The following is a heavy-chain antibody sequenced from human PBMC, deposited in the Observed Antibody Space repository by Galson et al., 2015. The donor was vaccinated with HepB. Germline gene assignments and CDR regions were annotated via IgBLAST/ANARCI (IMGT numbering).Heavy chain of an antibody. D-gene: IGHD4-11*01. V-gene: IGHV3-48*02. CDR2: ISSTGSVT. CDR3: SRGERDSSNHFFYYFDW. J-gene: IGHJ4*02. Sequence: SLRLSCAASGFSFSTYSMSWVRQAPGQGLEWISYISSTGSVTHYTDSAKGRFTISRDNGESSLFLHMSGLTDEDTAVYYCSRGERDSSNHFFYYFDWWGQGALVTVSS. CDR1: GFSFSTYS.